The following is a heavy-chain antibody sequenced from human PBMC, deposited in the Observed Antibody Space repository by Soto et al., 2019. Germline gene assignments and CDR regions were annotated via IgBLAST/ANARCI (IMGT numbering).Heavy chain of an antibody. CDR3: ARGDPAGYRSGWEKDGMDV. Sequence: ASVKVSCKASGYTFTSYDIHWVRQATGQGLEWMGWMNPNSGNTGYAQKFQGRVTMTRNTSISTAYMELRSLRSEGTAVYYCARGDPAGYRSGWEKDGMDVWGQGNTVTVSS. V-gene: IGHV1-8*01. CDR2: MNPNSGNT. J-gene: IGHJ6*02. CDR1: GYTFTSYD. D-gene: IGHD6-19*01.